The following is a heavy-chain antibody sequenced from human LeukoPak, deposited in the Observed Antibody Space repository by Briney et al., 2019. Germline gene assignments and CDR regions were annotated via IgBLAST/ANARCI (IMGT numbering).Heavy chain of an antibody. CDR3: ARDHWTHSSSWCVNYYYGMDV. CDR2: INPNSGGT. D-gene: IGHD6-13*01. J-gene: IGHJ6*02. CDR1: GYTFTGYY. V-gene: IGHV1-2*02. Sequence: ASVKVSCKASGYTFTGYYMHWVRQAPGQGLEWMGWINPNSGGTNYAQKFQGRVTMTRDTSISTAYMELSRLRSDDTAVYYCARDHWTHSSSWCVNYYYGMDVWGQGTTVTVSS.